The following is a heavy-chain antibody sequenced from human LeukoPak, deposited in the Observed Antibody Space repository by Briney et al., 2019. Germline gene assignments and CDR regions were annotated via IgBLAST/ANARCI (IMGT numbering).Heavy chain of an antibody. CDR1: GGSISSYY. J-gene: IGHJ4*02. V-gene: IGHV4-59*12. CDR2: IYYSGST. CDR3: ARGGDWNDVIGFDY. D-gene: IGHD1-1*01. Sequence: SETLSLTCTVSGGSISSYYWSWIRQPPGKGLEWIGYIYYSGSTNYNPSLKSRVTISVDTSKNQFSLKLSSVTAADTAVYYCARGGDWNDVIGFDYWGQGTLVTVSS.